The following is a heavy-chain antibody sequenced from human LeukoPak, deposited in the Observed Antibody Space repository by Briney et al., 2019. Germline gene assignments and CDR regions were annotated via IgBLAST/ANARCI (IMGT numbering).Heavy chain of an antibody. V-gene: IGHV4-34*01. Sequence: SETLSLTCAVYGGSFSGYYWSWIRQPPGKGLEWIGEINHSGSTNYNPSLKSRVIISVDTSKNQFSLKLSSVTAADTAVYYCARDRGGYTYSHDYWGQGTLVTVSS. D-gene: IGHD5-18*01. CDR1: GGSFSGYY. CDR3: ARDRGGYTYSHDY. CDR2: INHSGST. J-gene: IGHJ4*02.